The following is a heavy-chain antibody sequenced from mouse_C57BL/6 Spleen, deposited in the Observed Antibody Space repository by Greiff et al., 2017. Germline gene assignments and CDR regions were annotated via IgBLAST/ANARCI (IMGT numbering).Heavy chain of an antibody. D-gene: IGHD1-1*01. V-gene: IGHV5-17*01. CDR3: ARPYYGRSLWYFDV. CDR1: GFTFSDYG. Sequence: EVQRVESGGGLVKPGGSLKLSCAASGFTFSDYGMHWVRQAPEKGLEWVAYISSGSSTIYYADTVKGRFTISRDNAKNTLFLQMTSLRSEDTAMYYCARPYYGRSLWYFDVWGTGTTVTVSS. J-gene: IGHJ1*03. CDR2: ISSGSSTI.